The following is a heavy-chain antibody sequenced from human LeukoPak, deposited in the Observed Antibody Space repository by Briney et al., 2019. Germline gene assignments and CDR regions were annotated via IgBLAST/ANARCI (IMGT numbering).Heavy chain of an antibody. J-gene: IGHJ6*03. D-gene: IGHD3-10*01. CDR2: INHSGST. Sequence: SETLSLTCTVSGGSISSYYWSWIRQPAGKGLEWIGEINHSGSTNYNPSLKSRVTISVDTSKNQFSLKLSSVTAADTAVYYCARGGPPLLWFGELSRYYYMDVWGKGTTVTVSS. CDR1: GGSISSYY. V-gene: IGHV4-34*01. CDR3: ARGGPPLLWFGELSRYYYMDV.